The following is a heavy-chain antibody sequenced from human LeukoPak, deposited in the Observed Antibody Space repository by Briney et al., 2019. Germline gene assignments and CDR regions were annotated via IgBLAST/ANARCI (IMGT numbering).Heavy chain of an antibody. Sequence: SETLSLTCTVSGGSISSSSYYWGWIRQPPGKGLEWIGSIYYSGSTYYNPSLKSRVTISVDTSKNQFSLKLSSVTAAATAVYYCARHLIAMIVVVDNDFDIWGQGTMVTVSS. CDR3: ARHLIAMIVVVDNDFDI. CDR2: IYYSGST. D-gene: IGHD3-22*01. CDR1: GGSISSSSYY. V-gene: IGHV4-39*01. J-gene: IGHJ3*02.